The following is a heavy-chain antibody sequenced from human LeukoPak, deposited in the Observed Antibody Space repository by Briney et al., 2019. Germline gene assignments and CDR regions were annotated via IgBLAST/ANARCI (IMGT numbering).Heavy chain of an antibody. V-gene: IGHV3-43*02. CDR1: GFTFDDSA. CDR3: AKPNNYYDSSGYPVAYYYYYYMDV. Sequence: SGGSLRLSCASSGFTFDDSAMHWVRQAPGRGLEWVSLITGDGTTTYYVDSVKGRFTISRDNNKNSLYLQMHSLRTEDTAFYYCAKPNNYYDSSGYPVAYYYYYYMDVWGKGATVTVSS. CDR2: ITGDGTTT. D-gene: IGHD3-22*01. J-gene: IGHJ6*03.